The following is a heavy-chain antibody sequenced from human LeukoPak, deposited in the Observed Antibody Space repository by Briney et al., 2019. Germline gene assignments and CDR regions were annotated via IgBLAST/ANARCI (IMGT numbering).Heavy chain of an antibody. Sequence: PGGSLRLSCAASGFTFSSYWMSWVRQAPGKGLEWVANIKQDGSEKYYVDSVKSRFTISRDNAKNSLYLQMNSLRAEDTAVYYCARGSLDYSIYGTIFAWGQGTLVTVSS. D-gene: IGHD4-11*01. CDR2: IKQDGSEK. CDR3: ARGSLDYSIYGTIFA. J-gene: IGHJ4*02. CDR1: GFTFSSYW. V-gene: IGHV3-7*01.